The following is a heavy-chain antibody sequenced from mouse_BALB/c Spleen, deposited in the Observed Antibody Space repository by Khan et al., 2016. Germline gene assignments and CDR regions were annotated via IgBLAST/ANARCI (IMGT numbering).Heavy chain of an antibody. CDR1: GFTFSSYA. V-gene: IGHV5-9-4*01. D-gene: IGHD2-4*01. CDR3: AKSYDSYARDY. J-gene: IGHJ4*01. Sequence: EVELVESGGGLVKPGGSLKLSCAASGFTFSSYAMSWVRQSPEKRLEWVAEISSGGSYTYYPDTVTGRFTISRDNAKHTLYLEMSSLSSEDTAMYYCAKSYDSYARDYWGQGTSVTVSS. CDR2: ISSGGSYT.